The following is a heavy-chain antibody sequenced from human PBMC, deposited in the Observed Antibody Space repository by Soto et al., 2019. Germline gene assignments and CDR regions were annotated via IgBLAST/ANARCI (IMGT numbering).Heavy chain of an antibody. CDR3: ARAACSSTSCYNYYAYGMDA. V-gene: IGHV1-3*01. CDR1: GYTFTTYS. CDR2: IHAGNGNT. J-gene: IGHJ6*02. Sequence: ASVKVSCKASGYTFTTYSMHWVRQAPGQRLEWMGWIHAGNGNTEHSQKFQGRVTITRDTSASTAYLELGSLRSEDTAVYYCARAACSSTSCYNYYAYGMDAWGQGTAVTVSS. D-gene: IGHD2-2*01.